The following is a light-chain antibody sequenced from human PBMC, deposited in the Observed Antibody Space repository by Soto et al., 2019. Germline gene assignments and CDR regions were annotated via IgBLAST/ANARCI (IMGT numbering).Light chain of an antibody. CDR3: SSYTSSSTLAV. Sequence: QSALPQPASVSGSPGQSITISCTGTSSDVGGYNYVSWYQQHPGKAPKLMIYDVSTRPSGVSNRFSGSKSGNTASLTISGLQAEDEADYYCSSYTSSSTLAVFGTGTKLTVL. J-gene: IGLJ1*01. CDR2: DVS. V-gene: IGLV2-14*01. CDR1: SSDVGGYNY.